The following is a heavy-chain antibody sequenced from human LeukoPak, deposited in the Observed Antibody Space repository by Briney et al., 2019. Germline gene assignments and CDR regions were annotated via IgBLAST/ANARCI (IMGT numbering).Heavy chain of an antibody. Sequence: GGSLRLSCAATGFTFSSYAMTWVRQTPGKGLEWVSAISGRSSSIYFADSVRGRFTLSRDNSNNTLHLQMSSLRAEDTAVYFCARTSAMLRGPPPIDAFDVWGRGTLVTVSS. V-gene: IGHV3-23*01. CDR1: GFTFSSYA. J-gene: IGHJ3*01. CDR3: ARTSAMLRGPPPIDAFDV. D-gene: IGHD3-10*01. CDR2: ISGRSSSI.